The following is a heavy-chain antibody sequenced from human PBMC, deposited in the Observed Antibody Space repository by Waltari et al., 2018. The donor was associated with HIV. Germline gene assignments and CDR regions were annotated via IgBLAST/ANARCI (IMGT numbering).Heavy chain of an antibody. CDR1: GATVPSSNSS. Sequence: QVVLQQSGPGLLKSSQTLSLTCAIPGATVPSSNSSWHWIRQSPSRGLAWLGRTYYRSKWYSDYALSVRSRITIRADTSKNQFSLQLNSVTPEDTAVYFCARDGPGDYYYYGVDVWGLGTTITVSS. CDR3: ARDGPGDYYYYGVDV. CDR2: TYYRSKWYS. V-gene: IGHV6-1*01. J-gene: IGHJ6*02. D-gene: IGHD1-1*01.